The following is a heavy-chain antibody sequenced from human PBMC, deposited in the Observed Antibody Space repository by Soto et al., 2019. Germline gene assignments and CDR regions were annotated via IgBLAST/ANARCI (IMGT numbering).Heavy chain of an antibody. CDR2: INHSGST. CDR1: GGSFSGYY. D-gene: IGHD3-10*01. CDR3: ARSMVRGAYYYYYYMDV. V-gene: IGHV4-34*01. J-gene: IGHJ6*03. Sequence: SETLSLTCAVYGGSFSGYYWSWIRQPPGKGLEWIGEINHSGSTNYNPSLKSRVTISVDTSKNQFPLKLSSVTAADTAVYYCARSMVRGAYYYYYYMDVWGKGTTVTVSS.